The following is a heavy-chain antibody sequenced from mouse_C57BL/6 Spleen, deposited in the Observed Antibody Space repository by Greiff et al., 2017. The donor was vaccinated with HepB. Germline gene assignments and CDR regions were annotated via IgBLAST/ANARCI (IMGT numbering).Heavy chain of an antibody. V-gene: IGHV5-9*01. CDR1: GFTFSSYT. J-gene: IGHJ4*01. Sequence: EVKLMESGGGLVKPGGSLKLSCAASGFTFSSYTMSWVRQTPEKRLEWVATISGGGGNTYYPDSVKGRFTISRDNAKNTLYLQMSSLRSEDTALYYCARHDYGNYAMDYWGQGTSVTVSS. CDR2: ISGGGGNT. CDR3: ARHDYGNYAMDY. D-gene: IGHD2-1*01.